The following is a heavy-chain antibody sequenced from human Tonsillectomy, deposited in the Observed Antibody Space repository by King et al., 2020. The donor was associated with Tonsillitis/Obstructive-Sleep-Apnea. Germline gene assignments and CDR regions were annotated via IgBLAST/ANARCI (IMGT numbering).Heavy chain of an antibody. CDR1: EYTFTKYY. D-gene: IGHD3-22*01. V-gene: IGHV1-46*03. J-gene: IGHJ5*02. Sequence: VQLVESGAEVQKPGAAVTVSCKASEYTFTKYYMHWVRQAPGQGLEWMGMINPSDGSTSYAQKFQGRLTMTRDTSTSTLYMDLSSLRSEDTAVYYCASGYYYDSSGEAWFDPWGQGTLVTVSS. CDR2: INPSDGST. CDR3: ASGYYYDSSGEAWFDP.